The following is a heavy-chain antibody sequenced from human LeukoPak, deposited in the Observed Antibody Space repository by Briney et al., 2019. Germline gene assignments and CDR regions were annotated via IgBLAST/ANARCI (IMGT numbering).Heavy chain of an antibody. J-gene: IGHJ4*02. CDR2: ISSSGSTI. Sequence: AGSLRLSCAASGFTFSDNYMCWVRHAPGQGQGRVSYISSSGSTIYYADPAKGRFTIFRVNATNTLYLQMLSLITEDTAVYYCARDSLWFNHDYWGQGTLVTVSS. CDR3: ARDSLWFNHDY. CDR1: GFTFSDNY. V-gene: IGHV3-11*01. D-gene: IGHD3-10*01.